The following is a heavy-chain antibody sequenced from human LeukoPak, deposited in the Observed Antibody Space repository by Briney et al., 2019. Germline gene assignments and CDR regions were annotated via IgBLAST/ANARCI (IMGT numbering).Heavy chain of an antibody. CDR1: GFSVSDKY. D-gene: IGHD3-10*01. J-gene: IGHJ5*02. CDR2: IYSSGES. Sequence: PGGSLRLSCAVSGFSVSDKYMSWVRQAPGKGPEWVSVIYSSGESYYADFVEGRFTTSRDNSKNKLYLQMNSLRADDTAVYFCTKDYYGWGSFYPWDLWGQGALVTVSS. V-gene: IGHV3-66*03. CDR3: TKDYYGWGSFYPWDL.